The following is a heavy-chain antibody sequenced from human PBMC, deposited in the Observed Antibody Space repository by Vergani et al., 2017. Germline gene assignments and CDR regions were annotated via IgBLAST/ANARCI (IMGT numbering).Heavy chain of an antibody. Sequence: QVQLVQSGAEVKKPGSSVKVSCTASGVTFSSYAISWVRQAPGQGLEWMGRIIPILGTANYAQKFQGRVTSTADESTSTAYMELSSLRYADAAVYYCAYGGVYNYYYDIDDWGKGTTVTVSS. V-gene: IGHV1-69*11. CDR2: IIPILGTA. CDR3: AYGGVYNYYYDIDD. CDR1: GVTFSSYA. D-gene: IGHD3-16*01. J-gene: IGHJ6*03.